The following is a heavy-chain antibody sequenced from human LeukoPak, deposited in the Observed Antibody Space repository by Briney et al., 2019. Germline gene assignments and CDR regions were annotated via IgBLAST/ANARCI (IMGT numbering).Heavy chain of an antibody. Sequence: SVKVSCKASGGTFSSYAISWVRQAPGHGLEWMGGIIPIFGTANYAQKFQGRVTITADESTSTAYMELSSLRSEDTAVYYCARDHYYDSSGYYYEGAVDIWGQGTMVTVSS. CDR3: ARDHYYDSSGYYYEGAVDI. CDR1: GGTFSSYA. V-gene: IGHV1-69*13. J-gene: IGHJ3*02. CDR2: IIPIFGTA. D-gene: IGHD3-22*01.